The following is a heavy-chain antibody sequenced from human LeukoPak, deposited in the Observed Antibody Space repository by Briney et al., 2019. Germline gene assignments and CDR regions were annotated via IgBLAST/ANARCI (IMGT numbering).Heavy chain of an antibody. V-gene: IGHV4-39*07. D-gene: IGHD2-2*01. CDR1: GGSISSSSYY. CDR3: ARTEPPRPGGYQLPSYYFDY. CDR2: IYYSGST. J-gene: IGHJ4*02. Sequence: SETLSLTCTVSGGSISSSSYYWGWIRQPPGKGLEWIGSIYYSGSTYYNPSLKSRVTISVDTSKNQFSLKLSSVTAADTAVYYCARTEPPRPGGYQLPSYYFDYWGQGILVTVSS.